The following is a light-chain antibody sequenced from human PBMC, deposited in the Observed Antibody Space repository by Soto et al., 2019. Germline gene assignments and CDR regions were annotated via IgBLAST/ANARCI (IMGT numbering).Light chain of an antibody. V-gene: IGKV3-20*01. Sequence: EIVLTQSPATLSLSPGERATLSCRASQSVSSYLAWYQQKPGQAPRLLIYGASSRATGIPDRFSGSGSGTDFTLTISRLEPEDFAVYYCQQYGSSPGTFGGGTKVEIK. CDR2: GAS. CDR1: QSVSSY. CDR3: QQYGSSPGT. J-gene: IGKJ4*01.